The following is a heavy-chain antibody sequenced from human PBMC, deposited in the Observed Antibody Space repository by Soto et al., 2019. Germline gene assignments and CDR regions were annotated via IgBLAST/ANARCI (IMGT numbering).Heavy chain of an antibody. CDR2: IYYSGST. V-gene: IGHV4-59*01. J-gene: IGHJ5*02. CDR1: GGSISSYY. D-gene: IGHD3-16*01. Sequence: QVQLQESGPGLVKPSETLSLTCTVSGGSISSYYWSWIRQPPGQGLEWIGYIYYSGSTNYNPSLKSRVTLSVDTSKNQFSLKLSSVTAADTAVYYCARSVVTLGNWFDPWGQGTLVTVSS. CDR3: ARSVVTLGNWFDP.